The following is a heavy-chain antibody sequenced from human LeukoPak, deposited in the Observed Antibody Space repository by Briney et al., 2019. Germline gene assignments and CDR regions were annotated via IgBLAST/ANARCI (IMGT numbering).Heavy chain of an antibody. J-gene: IGHJ4*02. D-gene: IGHD3-10*01. CDR1: GFTFGTYW. CDR2: INSDGGTT. Sequence: GGSLRLSCGASGFTFGTYWRHWVRQAPGKGLVWVSGINSDGGTTTYADSVKGRFTISRDNAKNTLYLQMNNLRAEDTAIYYCATDSYVSGSYYRLFYWGQGTLVTVSS. V-gene: IGHV3-74*01. CDR3: ATDSYVSGSYYRLFY.